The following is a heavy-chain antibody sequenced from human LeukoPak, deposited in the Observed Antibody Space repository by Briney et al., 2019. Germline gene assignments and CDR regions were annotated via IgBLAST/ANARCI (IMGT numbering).Heavy chain of an antibody. CDR1: GFTFSSYG. CDR2: IRYDGSNK. J-gene: IGHJ6*03. D-gene: IGHD6-13*01. Sequence: GGSLRLSCAASGFTFSSYGMHWVRQAPGKGLEWVAFIRYDGSNKYYADSVKGRFTISRDNSKNTLYLQMNSLRAEDTAVYYCAKTYSSSRAHYYYYYYMDVWGKGTTVTISS. V-gene: IGHV3-30*02. CDR3: AKTYSSSRAHYYYYYYMDV.